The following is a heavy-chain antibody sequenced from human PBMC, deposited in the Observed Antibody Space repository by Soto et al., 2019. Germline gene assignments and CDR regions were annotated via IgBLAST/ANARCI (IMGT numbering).Heavy chain of an antibody. J-gene: IGHJ6*02. CDR1: GFTFSSCG. Sequence: GGSLSLSCTASGFTFSSCGMGWVRQAPGKGLEWVSDIIDSGASTYYADSVKGRFTISRDNSKSTLYLQMNSLRAEDTALYYCAKGRSYYYYYGVDVWGQGTTVTVSS. V-gene: IGHV3-23*01. CDR3: AKGRSYYYYYGVDV. CDR2: IIDSGAST.